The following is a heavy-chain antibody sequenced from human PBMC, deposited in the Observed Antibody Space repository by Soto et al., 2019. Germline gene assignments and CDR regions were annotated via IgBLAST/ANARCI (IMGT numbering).Heavy chain of an antibody. Sequence: PGGSLRLSCAASGFTFSSYEMNWVRQAPGKGLEWVSYISSSGSTIYYADSVKGRFTISRDNAKNSLYLQMNSLRAEDTAVYYCARGIGRPEAPMVVAALAFDYWGQGTLVTVS. V-gene: IGHV3-48*03. D-gene: IGHD2-15*01. CDR3: ARGIGRPEAPMVVAALAFDY. CDR1: GFTFSSYE. J-gene: IGHJ4*02. CDR2: ISSSGSTI.